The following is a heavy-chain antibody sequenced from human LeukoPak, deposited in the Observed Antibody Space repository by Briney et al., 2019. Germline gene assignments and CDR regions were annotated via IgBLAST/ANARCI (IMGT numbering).Heavy chain of an antibody. D-gene: IGHD1-26*01. V-gene: IGHV3-48*01. CDR2: ISSSGTGI. CDR1: GFTCNRYS. J-gene: IGHJ4*02. Sequence: GGSLRLSCAASGFTCNRYSMNWVRQAPGKGLEWVAYISSSGTGIYYADSVKGRFAISRDNAKNSVYLQMNSLTGEDTAVYHCAASYSKTQLYYFDYWGQGNLVTVSS. CDR3: AASYSKTQLYYFDY.